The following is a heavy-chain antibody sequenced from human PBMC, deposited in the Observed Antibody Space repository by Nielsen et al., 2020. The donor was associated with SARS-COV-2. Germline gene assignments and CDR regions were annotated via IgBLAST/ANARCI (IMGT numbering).Heavy chain of an antibody. CDR2: IYHSGST. Sequence: SETLSLTCTVSGYSISSGYYWGWIRQPPGKGLEWIGSIYHSGSTYYNPSLKSRVTISVDTSKNQFSLKLSSVTAADTAVYYCARGGIAAAGARFDYWGQGTLVTVSS. D-gene: IGHD6-13*01. J-gene: IGHJ4*02. V-gene: IGHV4-38-2*02. CDR1: GYSISSGYY. CDR3: ARGGIAAAGARFDY.